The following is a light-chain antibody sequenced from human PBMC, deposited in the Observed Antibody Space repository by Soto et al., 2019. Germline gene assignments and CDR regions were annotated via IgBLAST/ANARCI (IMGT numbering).Light chain of an antibody. V-gene: IGLV2-8*01. J-gene: IGLJ2*01. Sequence: QSALTQPPSASGSPGQSVAVSCTGTSSDIGGHDSVSWYQQHPGKAPKLMIYEVTKRPSGVPDRFSGSKSGNTASLTVSGLPAEDEADYYCSSYSSSSTLIFGGGTELTVL. CDR1: SSDIGGHDS. CDR2: EVT. CDR3: SSYSSSSTLI.